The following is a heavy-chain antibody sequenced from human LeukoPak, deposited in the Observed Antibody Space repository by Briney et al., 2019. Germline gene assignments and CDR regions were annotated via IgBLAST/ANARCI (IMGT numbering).Heavy chain of an antibody. V-gene: IGHV3-74*01. Sequence: GGSLRLSCAASGFSFSSYWMHWVRQAPGKGLVWVSRINSDGSSTTYADSVKGRFTISRDNGNNSLFLEMTSLRADDTAVYYCARGFCSGGTCYRITGTFDVWGHGTMVSVSS. D-gene: IGHD2-15*01. CDR3: ARGFCSGGTCYRITGTFDV. CDR2: INSDGSST. CDR1: GFSFSSYW. J-gene: IGHJ3*01.